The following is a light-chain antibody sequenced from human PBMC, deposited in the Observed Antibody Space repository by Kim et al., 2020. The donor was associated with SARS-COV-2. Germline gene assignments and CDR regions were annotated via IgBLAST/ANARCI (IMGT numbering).Light chain of an antibody. V-gene: IGKV3-15*01. J-gene: IGKJ4*01. CDR2: GAS. Sequence: EIVMTQSPATLSVSPGERATLSCRASQSVSSNLAWYQQKPGQAPRLLIYGASTRATGIPGRFSGSGSGTEFTLTISSLQSQDFAVYYCQQNSDSPLTFGGGTKVDIK. CDR3: QQNSDSPLT. CDR1: QSVSSN.